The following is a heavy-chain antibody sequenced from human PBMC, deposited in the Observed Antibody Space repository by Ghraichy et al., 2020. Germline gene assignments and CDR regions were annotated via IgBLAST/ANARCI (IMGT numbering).Heavy chain of an antibody. CDR2: IRSKAYGGTT. Sequence: GGSLRLSCTASGFTFGDFAMSWFRQAPGKGLEWVGFIRSKAYGGTTESAASVKGRFTISRDDSKSVAYLQMNSLQTEDTAMYYCSRVGNVPLINLFDYWGQGTLVTVSS. V-gene: IGHV3-49*03. J-gene: IGHJ4*02. D-gene: IGHD2-2*01. CDR1: GFTFGDFA. CDR3: SRVGNVPLINLFDY.